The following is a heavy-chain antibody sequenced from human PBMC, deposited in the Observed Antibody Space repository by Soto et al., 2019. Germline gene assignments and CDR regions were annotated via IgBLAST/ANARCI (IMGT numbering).Heavy chain of an antibody. J-gene: IGHJ4*02. D-gene: IGHD2-21*02. CDR1: GFTFSNSV. CDR2: MWYDGTNK. Sequence: QVQLVESGGGVVQPGGSLRLSCAASGFTFSNSVMHWVRQAPGKGLEWVAAMWYDGTNKNYVDSVKGRFSISRDNSKNTLYLHMNSLRAEDTAVYYCARENGGDVHDYWGQGTLVTVSS. V-gene: IGHV3-33*01. CDR3: ARENGGDVHDY.